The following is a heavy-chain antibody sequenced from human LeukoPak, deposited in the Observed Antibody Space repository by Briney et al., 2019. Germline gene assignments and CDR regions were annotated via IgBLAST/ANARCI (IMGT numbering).Heavy chain of an antibody. Sequence: ASVKVSCKASGYTFTGYYMHWVRQAPGQGLEWMGWINPNSGGTNYAQKFQGRVTMARDTSISTAYMELSRLRSDDTAVYYCARDEYCSSTSCSKGSNYFDYWGQGTLVTVSS. D-gene: IGHD2-2*01. CDR2: INPNSGGT. V-gene: IGHV1-2*02. CDR1: GYTFTGYY. CDR3: ARDEYCSSTSCSKGSNYFDY. J-gene: IGHJ4*02.